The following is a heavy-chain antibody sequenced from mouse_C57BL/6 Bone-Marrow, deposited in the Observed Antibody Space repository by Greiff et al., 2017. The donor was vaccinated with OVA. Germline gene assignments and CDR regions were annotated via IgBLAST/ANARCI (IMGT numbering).Heavy chain of an antibody. J-gene: IGHJ3*01. D-gene: IGHD1-3*01. Sequence: QVQLQQPGAELVKPGASVKLSCKASGYTFTSYWMHWVKQRPGQGLEWIGMIHPNSGSTNYNEKFKSKATLTVYKSSSTAYMQLSSLTSEDSAVDYCAREWGLRTWFAYWGQGTLVTVSA. CDR1: GYTFTSYW. V-gene: IGHV1-64*01. CDR2: IHPNSGST. CDR3: AREWGLRTWFAY.